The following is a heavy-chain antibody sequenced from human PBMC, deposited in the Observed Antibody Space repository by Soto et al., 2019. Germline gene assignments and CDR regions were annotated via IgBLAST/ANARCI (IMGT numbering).Heavy chain of an antibody. Sequence: QLQLQESGPGLVKPSETLSLTCTVSGGSISSSSYYWGWIRQPPGKGLEWIGSIYYSGSTYYNPSLKCRVTISVDTSKNQFSLKLSSVTAADTAVYYCASQDIVVVPAAIYGWFDPWGQGTLVTVSS. D-gene: IGHD2-2*02. CDR1: GGSISSSSYY. CDR3: ASQDIVVVPAAIYGWFDP. J-gene: IGHJ5*02. CDR2: IYYSGST. V-gene: IGHV4-39*01.